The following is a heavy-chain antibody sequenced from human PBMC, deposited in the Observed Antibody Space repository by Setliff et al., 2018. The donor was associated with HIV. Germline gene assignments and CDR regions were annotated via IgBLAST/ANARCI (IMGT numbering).Heavy chain of an antibody. V-gene: IGHV3-48*01. CDR1: GFTFSSYS. CDR2: ICSRSETI. Sequence: GESLKISCAASGFTFSSYSMNWVRQAPGKGLEWLSYICSRSETIFYADSVKGRFTISRDNADNSLFLQMDSLRAEDTAVYYCASEDILGARSFDSWGQGTLVTVSS. CDR3: ASEDILGARSFDS. D-gene: IGHD1-26*01. J-gene: IGHJ4*02.